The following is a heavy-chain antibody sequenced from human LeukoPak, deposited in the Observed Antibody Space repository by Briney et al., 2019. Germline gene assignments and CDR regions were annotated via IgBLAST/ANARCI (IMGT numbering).Heavy chain of an antibody. CDR1: GFTFSSYG. CDR2: IRYDGSNK. Sequence: HTGGSLRLSCAASGFTFSSYGMHWVRQAPGKGLEWVAFIRYDGSNKYYADSVKGRFTISRDNSKNTLYLQMNSLRAEDTAVYYCAKAWKGLLWFGPWTYFDYWGQGTLVTVSS. D-gene: IGHD3-10*01. CDR3: AKAWKGLLWFGPWTYFDY. V-gene: IGHV3-30*02. J-gene: IGHJ4*02.